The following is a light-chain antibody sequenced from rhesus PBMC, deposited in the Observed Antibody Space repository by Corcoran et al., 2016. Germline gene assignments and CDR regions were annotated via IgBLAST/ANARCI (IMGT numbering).Light chain of an antibody. CDR3: QQYDTWNT. J-gene: IGKJ4*01. V-gene: IGKV3S9*01. Sequence: EIVMTQSPATLSLSPGERATLSCRASQSVSTSVAWYQQRPHQAPRPLIYGTSNRATAIPDRVSGRGSGTDFTLIISSLGVEAIGIYFCQQYDTWNTFGGGTKVEL. CDR1: QSVSTS. CDR2: GTS.